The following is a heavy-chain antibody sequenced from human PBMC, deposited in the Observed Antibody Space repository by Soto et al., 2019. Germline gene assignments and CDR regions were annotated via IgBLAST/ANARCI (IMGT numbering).Heavy chain of an antibody. Sequence: GGSLRLSCAASGFTFSNYFMDGVRQAPGKGLECVGFIRNQGFGGTAQYTTSVKGKFTISRDESNSITYLHMRSLKTDDTAVYYCSSRRYPKPAAGTFVYRGQGTLVTVSS. J-gene: IGHJ4*02. CDR3: SSRRYPKPAAGTFVY. D-gene: IGHD6-13*01. V-gene: IGHV3-49*04. CDR2: IRNQGFGGTA. CDR1: GFTFSNYF.